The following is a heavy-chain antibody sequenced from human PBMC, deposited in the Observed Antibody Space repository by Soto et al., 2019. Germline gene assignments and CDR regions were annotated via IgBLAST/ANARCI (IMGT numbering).Heavy chain of an antibody. Sequence: QVQLQESGPGLVKPSETLSLTCTVSGGSISSYYWSLIRQPPGKGLEWIRYIYYSGTTNYNPSLKSRVTISVDTSKNQFSLKLSSVTAADTAVYYCARVWGGAFDIWGQGTMVTVSS. J-gene: IGHJ3*02. CDR3: ARVWGGAFDI. V-gene: IGHV4-59*01. CDR2: IYYSGTT. D-gene: IGHD3-10*01. CDR1: GGSISSYY.